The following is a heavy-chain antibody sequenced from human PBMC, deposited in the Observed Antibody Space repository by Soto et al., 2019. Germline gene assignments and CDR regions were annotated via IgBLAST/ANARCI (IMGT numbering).Heavy chain of an antibody. V-gene: IGHV3-73*02. CDR1: GFSFSDSA. D-gene: IGHD4-4*01. CDR3: TRHTVDY. CDR2: TRSKAHSYAT. Sequence: EVQLVESGGGLVQTGGSLKLSCAASGFSFSDSAIHWVRQASGKGLEWVGGTRSKAHSYATAFAASVKGRFTISRDDSKNTVYLQMNSLKTEDTAVYYCTRHTVDYWGQGTLVTVSS. J-gene: IGHJ4*02.